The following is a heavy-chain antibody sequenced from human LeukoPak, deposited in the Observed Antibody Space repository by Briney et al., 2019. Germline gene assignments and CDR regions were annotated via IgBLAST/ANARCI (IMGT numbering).Heavy chain of an antibody. Sequence: GGSLRLSCAASGFTFSSYGMHWVRQAPGKGLEWVSSISSSSSYIYYADSVKGRFTISRDNAKNSLYLQMNSLRAEDTAVYYCASGPPLWLPGAWFDPWGQGTLVTVSS. V-gene: IGHV3-21*01. CDR2: ISSSSSYI. D-gene: IGHD5-18*01. CDR1: GFTFSSYG. J-gene: IGHJ5*02. CDR3: ASGPPLWLPGAWFDP.